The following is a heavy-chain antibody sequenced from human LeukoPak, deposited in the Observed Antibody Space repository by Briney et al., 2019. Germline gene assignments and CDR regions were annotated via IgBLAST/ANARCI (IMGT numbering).Heavy chain of an antibody. J-gene: IGHJ4*02. CDR3: AKRVATTLYYFDY. D-gene: IGHD5-12*01. CDR2: IYSGGST. V-gene: IGHV3-66*01. Sequence: GGSLRLSRAASEFSVGSNYMTWVRQAPGKGLEWVSLIYSGGSTYYADSVKGRFTISRDNSKNTLYLQMNSLRAEDAAVYYCAKRVATTLYYFDYWGQGTLVTVSS. CDR1: EFSVGSNY.